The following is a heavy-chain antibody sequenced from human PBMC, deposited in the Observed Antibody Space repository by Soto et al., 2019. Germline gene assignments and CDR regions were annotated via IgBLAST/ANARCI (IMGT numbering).Heavy chain of an antibody. CDR3: ARELADTAMVAAFDY. J-gene: IGHJ4*02. Sequence: GGSLRLSCAASGFTFSSYAMHWVRQAPGKGLEWVAVISYDGSNKYYADSVKGRFTISRDNSKNTLYLQMNSLRAKDTAVYYCARELADTAMVAAFDYWGQGTLVTVSS. CDR1: GFTFSSYA. D-gene: IGHD5-18*01. V-gene: IGHV3-30-3*01. CDR2: ISYDGSNK.